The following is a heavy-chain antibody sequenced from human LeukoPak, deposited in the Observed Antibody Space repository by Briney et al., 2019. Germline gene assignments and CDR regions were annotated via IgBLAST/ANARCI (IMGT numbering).Heavy chain of an antibody. Sequence: PGGSLRLSCAASGFTFSSYSMNWVRQAPGKGLKWVHSIISSSSSIYYADSVKGRFTISRDNAKNSLYLQMNSLRAEDTAVYYCARVPPVGYCSSTSCFYYYYGMDVWGQGTTVTVSS. CDR1: GFTFSSYS. CDR3: ARVPPVGYCSSTSCFYYYYGMDV. J-gene: IGHJ6*02. CDR2: IISSSSSI. V-gene: IGHV3-21*01. D-gene: IGHD2-2*01.